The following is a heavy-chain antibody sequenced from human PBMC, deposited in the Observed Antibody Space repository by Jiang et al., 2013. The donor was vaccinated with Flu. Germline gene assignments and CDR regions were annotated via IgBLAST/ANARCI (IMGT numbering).Heavy chain of an antibody. J-gene: IGHJ5*02. D-gene: IGHD6-6*01. CDR3: ARDLFEYSSSSNWFDP. V-gene: IGHV1-18*01. CDR2: ISAYNGNT. Sequence: GLEWMGWISAYNGNTNYAQKLQGRVTMTTDTSTSTAYMELRSLRSDDTAVYYCARDLFEYSSSSNWFDPWGQGTLVTVSS.